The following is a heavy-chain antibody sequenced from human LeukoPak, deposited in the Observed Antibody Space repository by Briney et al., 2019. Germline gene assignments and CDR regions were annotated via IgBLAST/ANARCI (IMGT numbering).Heavy chain of an antibody. V-gene: IGHV4-59*01. Sequence: SETLSLTCTVSGGSISSYYWSWIRQPPGKGLEWIGYIYYSGSTNYNPSLKSRVTISVDTSKNQFSLKLSSVTAADTAVYYCARGYCSGGTCSPYNWFDPWGKGTLVTVSS. CDR2: IYYSGST. J-gene: IGHJ5*02. CDR1: GGSISSYY. CDR3: ARGYCSGGTCSPYNWFDP. D-gene: IGHD2-15*01.